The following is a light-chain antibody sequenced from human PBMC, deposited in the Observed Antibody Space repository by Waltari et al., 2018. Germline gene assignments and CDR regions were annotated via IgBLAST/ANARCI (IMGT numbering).Light chain of an antibody. CDR2: LGS. CDR1: QTLLHINGYNY. Sequence: DIVMTQSPLSLPVTPGEPASISCRSSQTLLHINGYNYLDWYLQRPGQSPHRLIYLGSNRASGVPDRFSGSGSGTDFTLKISRVEAEDVGVYYCMQALQTPFTFGPGTKVDIK. CDR3: MQALQTPFT. J-gene: IGKJ3*01. V-gene: IGKV2-28*01.